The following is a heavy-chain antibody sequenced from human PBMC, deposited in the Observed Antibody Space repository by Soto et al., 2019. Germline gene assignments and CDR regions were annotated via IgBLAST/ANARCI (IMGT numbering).Heavy chain of an antibody. CDR2: FDPEDGET. CDR3: ATGGPTVTLYYYYGMDV. V-gene: IGHV1-24*01. J-gene: IGHJ6*02. D-gene: IGHD4-17*01. Sequence: ASVKVSCKASGYTLTELSMHWVRQAPGKGLEWMGGFDPEDGETIYAQKFQGRVTMTEDTSTDTAYMELSSLRSEDTAVYYCATGGPTVTLYYYYGMDVWGQGTTVTVSS. CDR1: GYTLTELS.